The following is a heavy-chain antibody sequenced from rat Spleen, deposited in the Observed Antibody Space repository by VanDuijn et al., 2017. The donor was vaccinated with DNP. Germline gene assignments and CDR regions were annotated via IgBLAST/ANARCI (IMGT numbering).Heavy chain of an antibody. Sequence: EVQLVESGGDLVQPGRSLKLSCAVSGITFSDHNMAWVRQAPQKGLEWVATISYDGSETYYRDSVKGRFTISRDNARSTLYLQMDSLRSEDTAAYYCAGRPPPTRGPFACWGQGTLVTVSS. V-gene: IGHV5-7*01. CDR2: ISYDGSET. J-gene: IGHJ3*01. CDR3: AGRPPPTRGPFAC. CDR1: GITFSDHN. D-gene: IGHD1-4*01.